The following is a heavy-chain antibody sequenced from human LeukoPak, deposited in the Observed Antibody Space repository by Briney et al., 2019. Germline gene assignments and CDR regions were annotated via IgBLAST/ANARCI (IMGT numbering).Heavy chain of an antibody. D-gene: IGHD5-12*01. CDR1: GFTFDDYG. Sequence: GGSLRLSCAASGFTFDDYGMSWVRQVPGKGLEWVSGINWNGGFTNYADSVKGRFSISRDNAKNSLYLQMNSLRVEDTALYYCAKEPNKYSGYDYFDYWGQGTLVTVSS. CDR3: AKEPNKYSGYDYFDY. J-gene: IGHJ4*02. CDR2: INWNGGFT. V-gene: IGHV3-20*04.